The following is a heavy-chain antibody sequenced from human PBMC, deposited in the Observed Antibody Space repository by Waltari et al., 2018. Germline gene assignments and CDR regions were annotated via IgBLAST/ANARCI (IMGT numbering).Heavy chain of an antibody. CDR3: ARGRGRVWQQLPYFDY. CDR2: INHSGST. CDR1: GGSFSGYY. Sequence: QVQLQQWGAGLLKPSETLSLTCAVYGGSFSGYYWRWIRQPPGKGLEWIGEINHSGSTNYNPSLKSRVTISVDTSKNQFSLKLSSVTAADTAVYYCARGRGRVWQQLPYFDYWGQGTLVTVSS. J-gene: IGHJ4*02. D-gene: IGHD6-13*01. V-gene: IGHV4-34*01.